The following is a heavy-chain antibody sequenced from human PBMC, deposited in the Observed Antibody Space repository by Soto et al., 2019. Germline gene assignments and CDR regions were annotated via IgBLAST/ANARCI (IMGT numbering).Heavy chain of an antibody. D-gene: IGHD4-17*01. CDR3: ARTHNIKKNDYARYYFDY. Sequence: PGESLKISCKGSGYSFTSYWIGWMRQMPGQGMEWMGIIYPGDSDTRYSPSFQGQVTISADKSISTAYLQWSSLKASDTAMYYCARTHNIKKNDYARYYFDYWGQGTLVTVSS. CDR1: GYSFTSYW. V-gene: IGHV5-51*01. J-gene: IGHJ4*02. CDR2: IYPGDSDT.